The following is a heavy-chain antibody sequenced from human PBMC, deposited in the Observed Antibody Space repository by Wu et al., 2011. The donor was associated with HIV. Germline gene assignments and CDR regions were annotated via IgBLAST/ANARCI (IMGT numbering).Heavy chain of an antibody. CDR1: GYTFSDYY. D-gene: IGHD1-26*01. CDR2: INPDSGAT. Sequence: QVQLVQSGAEVKKPGASVKVSCKASGYTFSDYYMHWVRQAPGQGLEWMGWINPDSGATNYAQQFQGRVTMTRDTSLSTAYMELSNLRSEDTAVFYCGTSMRSGWYYYFYGIDVWGQGTTVIVSS. J-gene: IGHJ6*02. V-gene: IGHV1-2*02. CDR3: GTSMRSGWYYYFYGIDV.